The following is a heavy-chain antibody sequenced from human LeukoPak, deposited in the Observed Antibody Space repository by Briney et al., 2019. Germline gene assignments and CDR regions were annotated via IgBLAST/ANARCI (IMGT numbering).Heavy chain of an antibody. CDR2: ISYDGSNK. J-gene: IGHJ4*02. D-gene: IGHD2-21*02. CDR3: TKGGHGDY. V-gene: IGHV3-30-3*01. CDR1: GFTFSSYA. Sequence: GRSLRLSCAASGFTFSSYAMHWARQAPGKGLEWVAVISYDGSNKYYADSVKGRFTISRDTSKNTLFLQMSSLRADDTAIYYCTKGGHGDYWGQGTLVTVSS.